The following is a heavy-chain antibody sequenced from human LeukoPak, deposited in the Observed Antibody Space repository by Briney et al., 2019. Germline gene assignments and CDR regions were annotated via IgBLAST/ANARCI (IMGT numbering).Heavy chain of an antibody. Sequence: ASVKVSCKASGYTFTSYDINWVRQATGQGLEWMGWMNPNSGNTGYAQKFQGRVTMTRNTSISTAYMELSSLRSEDTAVHYCAVDYYYDSSGYPPGMDVWGQGTTVTVSS. V-gene: IGHV1-8*01. CDR2: MNPNSGNT. CDR1: GYTFTSYD. CDR3: AVDYYYDSSGYPPGMDV. J-gene: IGHJ6*02. D-gene: IGHD3-22*01.